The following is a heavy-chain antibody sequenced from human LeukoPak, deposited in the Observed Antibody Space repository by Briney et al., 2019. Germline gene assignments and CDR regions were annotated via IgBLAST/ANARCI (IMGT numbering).Heavy chain of an antibody. V-gene: IGHV1-18*01. CDR1: GYTFTNYG. Sequence: ASVKVSCKASGYTFTNYGISWVRQAPGQGLEWMGWISAYNGYTDYAQKFQFRVTMTTDTSTSTAYMELGSLRSDDTAVYYCARDKAVTTEVTQHFQHWGQGTLVTVSS. CDR2: ISAYNGYT. D-gene: IGHD4-23*01. CDR3: ARDKAVTTEVTQHFQH. J-gene: IGHJ1*01.